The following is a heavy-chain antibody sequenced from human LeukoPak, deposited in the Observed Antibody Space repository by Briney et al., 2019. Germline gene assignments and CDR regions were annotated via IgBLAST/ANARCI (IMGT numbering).Heavy chain of an antibody. CDR3: AGELGINREIDY. CDR1: GYTFTGNY. J-gene: IGHJ4*02. V-gene: IGHV1-46*01. Sequence: GASVKVSCKASGYTFTGNYMHWVRQAPGQGLEWVGIINPRGGSTSYAQKFQGRVTMTRDTSTSTVYMELSSLRSEDTAVYYCAGELGINREIDYWGQGTLVTVSS. D-gene: IGHD1-14*01. CDR2: INPRGGST.